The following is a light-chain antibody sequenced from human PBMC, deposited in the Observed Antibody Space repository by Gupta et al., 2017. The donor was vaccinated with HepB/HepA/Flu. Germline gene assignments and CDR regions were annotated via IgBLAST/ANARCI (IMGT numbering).Light chain of an antibody. V-gene: IGLV10-54*04. CDR3: SAWASSLSFVV. J-gene: IGLJ2*01. CDR2: RDN. CDR1: SNNVGNDG. Sequence: HAALTQSPSVSKSMRQTATHTCFGNSNNVGNDGAAWLLQHPGQPPKILSYRDNDRPSEISERFSASRAGNTAYLTITVLQPEDEGDYYYSAWASSLSFVVFGGGTKLTVL.